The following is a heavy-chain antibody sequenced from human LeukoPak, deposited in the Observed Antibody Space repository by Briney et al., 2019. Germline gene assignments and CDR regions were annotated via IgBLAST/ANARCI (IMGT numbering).Heavy chain of an antibody. D-gene: IGHD3/OR15-3a*01. Sequence: PGGSLRLSCAASGFTFSSDWMSWVRQAPGGGLEWVANIKQDGSEKYYVDSVKGRFTISRDNAKNSLYLQMNSLRAEDTAVYYCARDSGFSGTQRGEYWGQGTLVTVSS. CDR3: ARDSGFSGTQRGEY. CDR2: IKQDGSEK. J-gene: IGHJ4*02. CDR1: GFTFSSDW. V-gene: IGHV3-7*01.